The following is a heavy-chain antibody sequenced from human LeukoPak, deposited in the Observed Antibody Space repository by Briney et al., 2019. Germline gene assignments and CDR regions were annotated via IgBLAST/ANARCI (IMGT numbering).Heavy chain of an antibody. CDR1: GGTFSSYA. CDR2: INPSGGST. Sequence: ASVKVSCKASGGTFSSYAISWVRQAPGQGLEWMGIINPSGGSTSYAQKFQGRVTMTRDTSTSTVYMELSSLRSEDTAVYYCARDRIAGGWFDPWGQGTLVTVSS. CDR3: ARDRIAGGWFDP. V-gene: IGHV1-46*01. J-gene: IGHJ5*02. D-gene: IGHD3-16*01.